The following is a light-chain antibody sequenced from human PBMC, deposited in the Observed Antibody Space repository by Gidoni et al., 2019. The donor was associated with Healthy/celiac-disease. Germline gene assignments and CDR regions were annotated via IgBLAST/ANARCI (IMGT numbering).Light chain of an antibody. V-gene: IGKV1-33*01. CDR2: DAS. CDR1: QDISNY. J-gene: IGKJ2*01. Sequence: LQMTQSSSSLSASVGDRVTITFQASQDISNYLNWYQQKPGKAPKLLIYDASNLETGVPSRFSGSGSGTDFTFTISSLQPEDIATYYCQQYDNLPYTFGQGTKLEIK. CDR3: QQYDNLPYT.